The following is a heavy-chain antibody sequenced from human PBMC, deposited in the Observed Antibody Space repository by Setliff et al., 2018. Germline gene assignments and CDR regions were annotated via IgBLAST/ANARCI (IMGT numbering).Heavy chain of an antibody. Sequence: LRLSCEASGFTFDDHTMHWVRQAPGRGLEWISVISWDGESAEYAASVRGRFAIARDNSKNILYLQMNSLRRDDTALYFCARAIGDYVMDSWGQGTLVTVSS. CDR3: ARAIGDYVMDS. CDR1: GFTFDDHT. V-gene: IGHV3-43*01. D-gene: IGHD4-17*01. J-gene: IGHJ4*02. CDR2: ISWDGESA.